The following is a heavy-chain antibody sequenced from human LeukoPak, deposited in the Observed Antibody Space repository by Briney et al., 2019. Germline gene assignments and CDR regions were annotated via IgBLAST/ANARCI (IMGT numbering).Heavy chain of an antibody. CDR3: ARGFRFYGSGIDY. CDR1: GFTFSEYN. Sequence: PGGSLTLTCAASGFTFSEYNLHWVRQAPGKGLEYVSAISTNGGSTHYAHSVKGRFIISRDDPKNTLDLQMGSLRPDDMAVYYCARGFRFYGSGIDYWGQGTLVTV. V-gene: IGHV3-64*01. J-gene: IGHJ4*02. CDR2: ISTNGGST. D-gene: IGHD3-10*01.